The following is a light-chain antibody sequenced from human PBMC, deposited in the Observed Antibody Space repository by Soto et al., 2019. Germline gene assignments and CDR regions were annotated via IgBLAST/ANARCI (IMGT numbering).Light chain of an antibody. CDR3: QQYNLRPPYT. J-gene: IGKJ2*01. V-gene: IGKV3-15*01. CDR2: DTS. Sequence: IVLTQSPATLSVSPGERVTLSCRASQSVSIKLAWYQQKPGQAPRLLISDTSTRATGIPARFSGSGFATDVTITISSLQSEDFAVYYCQQYNLRPPYTFGQGTKLEIK. CDR1: QSVSIK.